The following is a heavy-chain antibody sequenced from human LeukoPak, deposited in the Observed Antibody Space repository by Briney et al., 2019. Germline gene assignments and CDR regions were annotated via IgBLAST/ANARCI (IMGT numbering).Heavy chain of an antibody. CDR1: GFTFTRFW. CDR3: TRGGVEPFDY. Sequence: GGSLRLSCAGSGFTFTRFWMHWVRQAPGKGLVWVSRINVEGTTTTYADSVEGRFTISRDENTLYLQMNHLRVDDTAVYYCTRGGVEPFDYWGQGTLVTVSS. D-gene: IGHD3-10*01. CDR2: INVEGTTT. J-gene: IGHJ4*02. V-gene: IGHV3-74*01.